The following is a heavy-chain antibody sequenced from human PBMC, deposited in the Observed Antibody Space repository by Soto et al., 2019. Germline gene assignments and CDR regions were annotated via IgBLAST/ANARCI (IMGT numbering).Heavy chain of an antibody. Sequence: QVQLVQSRAEVKKPGASVKVSCKASGYTFTSYYMHWVRQAPGQGLEWMGIINPSGGSTSYAQKFQGRVTMTRDTSTSTVYMELSSLRSEDTAVYYCARDTVRWELLGPHFDYWGQGTLVTVSS. D-gene: IGHD1-26*01. CDR1: GYTFTSYY. J-gene: IGHJ4*02. CDR3: ARDTVRWELLGPHFDY. CDR2: INPSGGST. V-gene: IGHV1-46*01.